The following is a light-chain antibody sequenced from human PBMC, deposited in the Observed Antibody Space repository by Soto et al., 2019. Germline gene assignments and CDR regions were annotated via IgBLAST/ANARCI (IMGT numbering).Light chain of an antibody. Sequence: EIVMTQSPATLSVSPGERATLSCRASQSVSSNLAWYQQKPGRAPRLLIYGASTRATGISARFSGSGSGTEFTLTISSLQSEDFEIYYFEQYNNWPQTFGNGTKVEI. CDR3: EQYNNWPQT. V-gene: IGKV3-15*01. J-gene: IGKJ1*01. CDR1: QSVSSN. CDR2: GAS.